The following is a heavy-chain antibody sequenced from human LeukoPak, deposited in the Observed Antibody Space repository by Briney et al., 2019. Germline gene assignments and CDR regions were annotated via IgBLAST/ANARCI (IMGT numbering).Heavy chain of an antibody. Sequence: SETLSLTCTVSGGSVSSGSYYWSWSRQPPGKGLEWIGYIYYSGSTNYNPSLKSRVTISVDTSKNQFSLKLSSVTAADTAVYYRARGYCSSTSYYMFEVSPHLFDPWGQGTLVTVSS. V-gene: IGHV4-61*01. D-gene: IGHD2-2*02. CDR2: IYYSGST. J-gene: IGHJ5*02. CDR3: ARGYCSSTSYYMFEVSPHLFDP. CDR1: GGSVSSGSYY.